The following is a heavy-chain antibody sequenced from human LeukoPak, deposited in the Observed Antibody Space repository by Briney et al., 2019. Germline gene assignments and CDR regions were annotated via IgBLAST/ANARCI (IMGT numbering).Heavy chain of an antibody. CDR2: ISSGSSASI. D-gene: IGHD3-10*01. Sequence: PGGSLRLSCAASGFTFSSYSMNWVRQAPGKGLEWVSYISSGSSASIYYADSVKGRFTISRDNSKNSLYLQMNSLRAEDTAVYYCARILPGSGSYGTFDYWGQGSLVTVSS. CDR1: GFTFSSYS. J-gene: IGHJ4*02. CDR3: ARILPGSGSYGTFDY. V-gene: IGHV3-48*04.